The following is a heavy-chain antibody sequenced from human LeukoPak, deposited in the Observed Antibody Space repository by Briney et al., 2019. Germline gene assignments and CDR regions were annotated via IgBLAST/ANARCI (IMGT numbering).Heavy chain of an antibody. CDR2: ISSSSSSI. Sequence: QPGGSLRLSCAASGFTFSNYNMNWVRQAPGKGLEWVSYISSSSSSIYYADSVKGRFTISRDNAKNSLYLRMNSLRAEDTAVYYCAGALGYYGAPFMDVWGKGTTVTVSS. D-gene: IGHD2-21*01. J-gene: IGHJ6*03. CDR1: GFTFSNYN. CDR3: AGALGYYGAPFMDV. V-gene: IGHV3-48*01.